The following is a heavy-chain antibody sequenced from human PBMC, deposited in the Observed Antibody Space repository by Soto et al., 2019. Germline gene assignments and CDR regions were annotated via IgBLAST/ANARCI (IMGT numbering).Heavy chain of an antibody. D-gene: IGHD3-9*01. J-gene: IGHJ6*02. Sequence: PSETLSLTCSVSGGSISSYYWSWIRQPPGKGLEWIGYIYYSVSTNYNPSLKSRVTISVDTSKNQFSLKLSPVTAADTAVYSCASHPPQMYDFLTETTLDPNYGMTVWGQGTPVPVS. CDR2: IYYSVST. CDR1: GGSISSYY. V-gene: IGHV4-59*08. CDR3: ASHPPQMYDFLTETTLDPNYGMTV.